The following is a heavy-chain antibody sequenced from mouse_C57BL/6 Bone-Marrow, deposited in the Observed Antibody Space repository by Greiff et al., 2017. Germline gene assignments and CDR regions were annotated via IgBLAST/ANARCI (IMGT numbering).Heavy chain of an antibody. CDR3: AGGWFAY. V-gene: IGHV1-69*01. CDR2: IDPSDSYT. Sequence: VKLQQPGAELVMPGASVKLSCKASGYTFTSYWMHWVKQRPGQGLEWIGEIDPSDSYTNYNQKFKGKSTLTVDKSSSTAYMQLSSLTSEDSAVYYCAGGWFAYWGQGTLVTVSA. CDR1: GYTFTSYW. J-gene: IGHJ3*01.